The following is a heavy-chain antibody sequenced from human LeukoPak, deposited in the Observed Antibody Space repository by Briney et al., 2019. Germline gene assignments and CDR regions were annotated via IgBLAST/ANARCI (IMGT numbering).Heavy chain of an antibody. CDR2: IWYGGSNK. D-gene: IGHD3-22*01. Sequence: GGSLRLSCAASGFTFSSYGMHWVRQAPGKGLEWVAVIWYGGSNKYYADSVKGRFTISRDNSKNTLYLQMNSLRAEDTAVYYCARDGRYYYDSSGYYYFDYWGQGTLVTVSS. V-gene: IGHV3-33*01. CDR3: ARDGRYYYDSSGYYYFDY. J-gene: IGHJ4*02. CDR1: GFTFSSYG.